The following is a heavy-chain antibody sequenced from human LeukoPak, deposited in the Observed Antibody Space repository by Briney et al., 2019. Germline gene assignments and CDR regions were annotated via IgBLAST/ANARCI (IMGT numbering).Heavy chain of an antibody. J-gene: IGHJ6*02. D-gene: IGHD4-23*01. CDR2: IYTSGST. Sequence: PSETLSLTCIVSGYSISNYYWSWIRQPAGKGLEWIGRIYTSGSTDYNPSLKSRVTMSIDTSKNQFSLKLSSVTAADTAVYYCARNYGGYYYYGMDVWGQGTTVTVSS. V-gene: IGHV4-4*07. CDR3: ARNYGGYYYYGMDV. CDR1: GYSISNYY.